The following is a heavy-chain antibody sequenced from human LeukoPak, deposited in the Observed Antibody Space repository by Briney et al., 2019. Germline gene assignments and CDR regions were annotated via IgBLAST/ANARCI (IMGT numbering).Heavy chain of an antibody. V-gene: IGHV4-34*01. CDR1: GESFSGYY. CDR3: ARGKYDSGGYYLDY. D-gene: IGHD3-22*01. Sequence: SETLSLTCAVYGESFSGYYWSWIRQPPGKGLTWIGEINHSGTTNYNPSLTSRVTISLDTSKSQFSLMLSSVTAEDTAVYYCARGKYDSGGYYLDYWGQGTLVTVSS. CDR2: INHSGTT. J-gene: IGHJ4*02.